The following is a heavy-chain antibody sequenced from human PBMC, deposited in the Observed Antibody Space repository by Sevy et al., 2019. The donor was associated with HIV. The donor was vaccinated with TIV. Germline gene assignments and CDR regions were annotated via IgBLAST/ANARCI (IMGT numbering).Heavy chain of an antibody. J-gene: IGHJ4*02. Sequence: GGSLRLSCAASGFTFSDYYMSWIRQAPGKGLEWVSYISSSGSTIYYADSVKGRFTNSRDNANNSLYLQMNSLRAEDTAVYYCARDLRGVEMASNYFDYWGQGTLVTVSS. CDR1: GFTFSDYY. CDR2: ISSSGSTI. V-gene: IGHV3-11*04. D-gene: IGHD3-9*01. CDR3: ARDLRGVEMASNYFDY.